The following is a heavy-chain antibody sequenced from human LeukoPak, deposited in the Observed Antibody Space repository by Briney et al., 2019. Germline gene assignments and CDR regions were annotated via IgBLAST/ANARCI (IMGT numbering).Heavy chain of an antibody. Sequence: GGSLRLSCAASGFTFSSYGMHWVRQAPGKGLGWVAVIWYDGSNKYYADSVKGRFTISRDNSKNTLYLQMNSLRAEDTAVYYCAKEAYIEMATITPDYWGQGTLVTVSS. J-gene: IGHJ4*02. CDR3: AKEAYIEMATITPDY. CDR1: GFTFSSYG. D-gene: IGHD5-24*01. CDR2: IWYDGSNK. V-gene: IGHV3-33*06.